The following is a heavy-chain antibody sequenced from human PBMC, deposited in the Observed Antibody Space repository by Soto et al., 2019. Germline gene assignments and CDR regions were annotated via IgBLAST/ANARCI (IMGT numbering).Heavy chain of an antibody. CDR1: GGTFSSYA. J-gene: IGHJ4*02. D-gene: IGHD3-22*01. CDR3: ARGGSGYVWFNEF. Sequence: QVPLVQSGAEAKKPGSSVKVSCKTSGGTFSSYAISWVRQAPGQGLEWMGGIVPLFRTTNYAQKFQGRVTITADESTNTAYMDLSSLKSEDTAIYYCARGGSGYVWFNEFWGQGTLVTVSS. CDR2: IVPLFRTT. V-gene: IGHV1-69*01.